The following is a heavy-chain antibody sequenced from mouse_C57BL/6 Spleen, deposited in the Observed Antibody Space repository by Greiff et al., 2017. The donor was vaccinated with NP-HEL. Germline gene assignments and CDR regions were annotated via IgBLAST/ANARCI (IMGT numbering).Heavy chain of an antibody. CDR2: ISYDGSN. CDR3: ASIYYDYDRGVDY. V-gene: IGHV3-6*01. Sequence: EVKLVESGPGLVKPSQSLSLTCSVTGYSITSGYYWNWIRQFPGNKLEWMGYISYDGSNNYNPSLKNRISITRDTSKNQFFLKLNSVTTEDTATYYCASIYYDYDRGVDYWGQGTTLTVSS. D-gene: IGHD2-4*01. J-gene: IGHJ2*01. CDR1: GYSITSGYY.